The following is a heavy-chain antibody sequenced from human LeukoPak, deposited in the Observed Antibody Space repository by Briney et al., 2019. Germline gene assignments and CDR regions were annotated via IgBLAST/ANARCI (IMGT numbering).Heavy chain of an antibody. CDR3: GREVPGGATILDY. V-gene: IGHV3-7*04. J-gene: IGHJ4*02. CDR1: GFTFSSYW. Sequence: GGSLRLSCAASGFTFSSYWMSWVRQAPGKGLEWVANIKGDGSVKYYVDSVKGRFTISRDNAKNSLYLQMNSLRADDTAVYYCGREVPGGATILDYWGQGTLVTVSS. CDR2: IKGDGSVK. D-gene: IGHD1-26*01.